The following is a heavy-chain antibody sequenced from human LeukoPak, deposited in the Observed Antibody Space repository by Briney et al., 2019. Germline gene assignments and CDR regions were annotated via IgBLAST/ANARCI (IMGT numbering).Heavy chain of an antibody. Sequence: PSETLSLTCTVSGVSISSSNSYWGWIRQPPGKGREWIGSIYYSGNTYYNASVKSQVSISIDTSKTQFAVRLTSVTAADTAVYYCARQTGSGLFIELGGQGTLVTVSS. J-gene: IGHJ4*02. CDR1: GVSISSSNSY. CDR3: ARQTGSGLFIEL. V-gene: IGHV4-39*01. D-gene: IGHD3/OR15-3a*01. CDR2: IYYSGNT.